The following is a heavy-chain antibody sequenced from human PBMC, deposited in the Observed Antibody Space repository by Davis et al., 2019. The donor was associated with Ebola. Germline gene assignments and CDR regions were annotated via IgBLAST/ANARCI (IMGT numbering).Heavy chain of an antibody. CDR1: GFTVSSTY. D-gene: IGHD1-7*01. CDR2: IYSGGST. CDR3: ARALKAYNWNYGYFDY. V-gene: IGHV3-53*01. J-gene: IGHJ4*02. Sequence: GESLKISCAASGFTVSSTYMSWVRQVPGKGLEWVSVIYSGGSTYYADSVKGRFTISRDNSKNTLYLQMNSLRAEDTAVYYCARALKAYNWNYGYFDYWGQGTLVTVSS.